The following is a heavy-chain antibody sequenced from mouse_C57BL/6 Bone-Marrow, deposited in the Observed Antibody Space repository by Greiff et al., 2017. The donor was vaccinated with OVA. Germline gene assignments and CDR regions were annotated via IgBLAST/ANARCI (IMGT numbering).Heavy chain of an antibody. J-gene: IGHJ2*01. V-gene: IGHV1-59*01. Sequence: VQLQQPGAELVRPGTSVKLSCKASGYTFTSYWMHWVKQRPGQGLEWIGVIDPSDSYTNYNQKFKGKATLTVDTSSSTAYMQHSSLTSEDSAVYYCTRSGNYSFDYWGQGTTLTVSS. CDR3: TRSGNYSFDY. D-gene: IGHD2-1*01. CDR2: IDPSDSYT. CDR1: GYTFTSYW.